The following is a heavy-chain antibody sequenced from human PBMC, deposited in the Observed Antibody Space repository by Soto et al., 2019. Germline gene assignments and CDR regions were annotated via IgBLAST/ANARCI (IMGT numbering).Heavy chain of an antibody. J-gene: IGHJ4*02. Sequence: PGGSLRLSCAASGFIFSSDWMHWVRQAPGKGLVWVSRINTDGSDTSYADSVKGRFTISRDNAKNTVYLQMNSLRAEDTAMYYCTRDRTGPQHYFDYWGQGNMVTVSS. CDR3: TRDRTGPQHYFDY. D-gene: IGHD3-10*01. CDR2: INTDGSDT. CDR1: GFIFSSDW. V-gene: IGHV3-74*01.